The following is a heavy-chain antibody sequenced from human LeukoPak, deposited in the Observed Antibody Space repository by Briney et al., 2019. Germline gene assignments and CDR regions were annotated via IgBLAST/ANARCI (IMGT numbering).Heavy chain of an antibody. V-gene: IGHV3-23*01. CDR2: ISGSGGST. CDR1: GFTFSSYG. J-gene: IGHJ4*02. Sequence: GGSLRLSCAASGFTFSSYGMSWVREAPGKGLEWVSAISGSGGSTYYADSVKGRFTISRDNSKNTLYLQMNSLRAEDTAVYYCAHLRTSGSYSGKVFDYWGQGTLVTVSS. D-gene: IGHD3-10*01. CDR3: AHLRTSGSYSGKVFDY.